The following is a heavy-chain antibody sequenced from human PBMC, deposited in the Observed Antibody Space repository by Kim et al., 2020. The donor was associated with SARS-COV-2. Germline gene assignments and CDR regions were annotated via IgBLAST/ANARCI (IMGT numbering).Heavy chain of an antibody. Sequence: VDSVKGRFTISRDNAKNSLYLQMNSLRAEDTAVYYCARVLYYYGSGSYQSWGQGTLVTVSS. CDR3: ARVLYYYGSGSYQS. V-gene: IGHV3-7*03. J-gene: IGHJ4*02. D-gene: IGHD3-10*01.